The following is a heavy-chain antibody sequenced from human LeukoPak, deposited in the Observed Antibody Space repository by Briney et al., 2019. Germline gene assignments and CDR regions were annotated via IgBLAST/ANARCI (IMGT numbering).Heavy chain of an antibody. V-gene: IGHV3-72*01. Sequence: GGSLRLSCAASRFTFSSYGMHWVRQAPGKGLEWVGRTRNKANSYTTEYAASVKGRFTISRDDSKNSLYLQMNSLKTEDTAVYYCTTGSGELLMKYWGQGTLVTVSS. CDR2: TRNKANSYTT. J-gene: IGHJ4*02. CDR3: TTGSGELLMKY. D-gene: IGHD1-26*01. CDR1: RFTFSSYG.